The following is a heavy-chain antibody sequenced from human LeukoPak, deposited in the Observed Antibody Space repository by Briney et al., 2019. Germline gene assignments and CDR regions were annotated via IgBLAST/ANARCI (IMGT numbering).Heavy chain of an antibody. D-gene: IGHD4-17*01. Sequence: LSGGSLRLSCAASGFTFSSYWMHWVRQAPGKGLVWVSRINSDGSSTSYADSVKGRFTISRDNSKNTLYLQMNSLRAEDTAVYYCAKDNYGDYIYYYYGMDVWGQGTTVTVSS. V-gene: IGHV3-74*01. CDR1: GFTFSSYW. J-gene: IGHJ6*02. CDR3: AKDNYGDYIYYYYGMDV. CDR2: INSDGSST.